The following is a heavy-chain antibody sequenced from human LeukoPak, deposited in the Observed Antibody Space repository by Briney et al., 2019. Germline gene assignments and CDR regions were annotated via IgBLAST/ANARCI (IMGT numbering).Heavy chain of an antibody. CDR2: ISSTGDEK. D-gene: IGHD1-26*01. CDR3: AKGGKWDVTPFDY. V-gene: IGHV3-30*01. Sequence: GGSLRLSCAASGFTFTSYVLHWVRQAPGKGLDWVALISSTGDEKYYGDSVKDRFTISRDNSKNTLYLQMNSLRAEDAAVYYCAKGGKWDVTPFDYWGQGTLVTVSS. J-gene: IGHJ4*02. CDR1: GFTFTSYV.